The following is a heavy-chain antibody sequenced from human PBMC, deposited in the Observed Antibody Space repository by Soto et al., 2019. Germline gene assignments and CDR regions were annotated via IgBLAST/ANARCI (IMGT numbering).Heavy chain of an antibody. CDR3: ARDHQFGISWSFDY. J-gene: IGHJ4*02. CDR2: IYHGGNI. D-gene: IGHD3-3*02. Sequence: QVQLQESGPGLVNPSGTLSLTCAVSGGSINSDDWWNWVRQPPGKGLEWIGEIYHGGNINYNPSLKNRVTISLDKFKNQFSLEVNSLTATDTAVYYCARDHQFGISWSFDYWGQGLLVTVSS. CDR1: GGSINSDDW. V-gene: IGHV4-4*02.